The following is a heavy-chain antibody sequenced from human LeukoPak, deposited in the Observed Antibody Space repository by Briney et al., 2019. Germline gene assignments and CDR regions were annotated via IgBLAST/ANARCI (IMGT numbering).Heavy chain of an antibody. CDR1: GFTFSDCY. D-gene: IGHD3-16*01. V-gene: IGHV3-11*04. CDR2: ISSSGSTI. J-gene: IGHJ4*02. Sequence: GGSLRLSCAASGFTFSDCYMSWIRQAPGKGLEWVSYISSSGSTIYYADSVKGRFTISRDNAKNSLYLQMNSLRAEDTAVYYCARDSTWGGIYFDYWGQGTLVTVSS. CDR3: ARDSTWGGIYFDY.